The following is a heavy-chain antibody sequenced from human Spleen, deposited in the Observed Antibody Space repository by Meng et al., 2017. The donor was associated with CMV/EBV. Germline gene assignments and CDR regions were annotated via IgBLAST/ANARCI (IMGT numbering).Heavy chain of an antibody. D-gene: IGHD3-3*01. CDR1: GFTFRHYW. Sequence: GGSLRLSWAGSGFTFRHYWMTWVRQAPGKGLEWVANIKHDGSEKSYVDSVKGRFIISRDNAKNSLYLQMNSLRAEDTAVYYCTTTITIFGVVVFDYWGQGTLVTVSS. CDR2: IKHDGSEK. CDR3: TTTITIFGVVVFDY. J-gene: IGHJ4*02. V-gene: IGHV3-7*01.